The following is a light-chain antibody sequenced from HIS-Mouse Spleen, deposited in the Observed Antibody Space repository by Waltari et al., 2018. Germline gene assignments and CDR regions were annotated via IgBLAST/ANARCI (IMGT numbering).Light chain of an antibody. CDR2: GKN. CDR1: TLRSYY. J-gene: IGLJ3*02. Sequence: SSELTQDPAVSVALGQTVRLPCPGNTLRSYYAHWYQQKQGQAPVLVIYGKNNRPSGIPDRFSGSSSGNTASLTITGAQAEDEADYYCNSRDSSGNHLVFGGGTKLTVL. V-gene: IGLV3-19*01. CDR3: NSRDSSGNHLV.